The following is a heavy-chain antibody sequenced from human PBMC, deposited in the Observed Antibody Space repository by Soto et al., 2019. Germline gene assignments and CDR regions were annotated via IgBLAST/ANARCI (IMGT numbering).Heavy chain of an antibody. CDR1: GFIFSDYA. J-gene: IGHJ5*02. V-gene: IGHV3-23*01. CDR3: AKPPPWYYDTPTSIPRFDP. Sequence: GGSLRLSCAASGFIFSDYAMTWVRQAPGKGLEWVSTISGTRGRQRNTFYTASVKGRFTVTRDNSKNTLFLQMNSLRVEDTAVYYCAKPPPWYYDTPTSIPRFDPWGQGTLVTVSS. D-gene: IGHD3-22*01. CDR2: ISGTRGRQRNT.